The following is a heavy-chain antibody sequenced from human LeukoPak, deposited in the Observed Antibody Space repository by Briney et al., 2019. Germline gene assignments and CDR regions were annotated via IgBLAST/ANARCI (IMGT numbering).Heavy chain of an antibody. D-gene: IGHD2-2*01. CDR1: GFTFSSYS. Sequence: TGGSLRLSCAASGFTFSSYSMNWVRQAPGKGLVWVSSISSSGSYIYYADSVKGRFTISRDNAKNSLYLQMNSQRAEDTAVSYCARGEYQLLFRISGYMDVWGKETTVTVSS. CDR3: ARGEYQLLFRISGYMDV. V-gene: IGHV3-21*01. CDR2: ISSSGSYI. J-gene: IGHJ6*03.